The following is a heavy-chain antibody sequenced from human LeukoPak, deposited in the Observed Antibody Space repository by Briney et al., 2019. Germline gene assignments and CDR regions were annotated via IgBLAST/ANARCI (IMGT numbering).Heavy chain of an antibody. CDR1: GGSIGSSSYY. D-gene: IGHD2-2*01. CDR3: ARHVTEFMFVVVPAARGIWYFDL. J-gene: IGHJ2*01. Sequence: SETLSLTCTVSGGSIGSSSYYWGWIRQPPGKGLEWIGSIYYSGSTYYNPSLKGRVTISVDTSKNQFSLKLSSVTAADTAVYYRARHVTEFMFVVVPAARGIWYFDLWGRGTLVTVSS. V-gene: IGHV4-39*01. CDR2: IYYSGST.